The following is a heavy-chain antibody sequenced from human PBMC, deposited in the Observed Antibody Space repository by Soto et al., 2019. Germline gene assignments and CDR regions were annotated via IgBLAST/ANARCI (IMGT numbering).Heavy chain of an antibody. D-gene: IGHD5-12*01. CDR1: GGTFSRHA. V-gene: IGHV1-69*01. Sequence: QVQLVQSGSEVKMPGSSVKVSCKTSGGTFSRHAINWVRQAPGQGLEWMGGIIPMFGTTNYAQKFKGRVTISADESTSTAYMELSSLRSEDAAVYYCARGGTIAVTTIGDYWGQGTLVTVSS. CDR2: IIPMFGTT. J-gene: IGHJ4*01. CDR3: ARGGTIAVTTIGDY.